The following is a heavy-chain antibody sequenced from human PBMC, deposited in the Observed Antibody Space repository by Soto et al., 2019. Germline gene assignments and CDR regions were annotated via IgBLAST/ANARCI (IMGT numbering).Heavy chain of an antibody. J-gene: IGHJ4*02. Sequence: TSETLSLTCSVSGDSMSSGSYYWTWIRQHPGQGLEWIGYIYNSGATYYNPSLKSRVTISIDTSKNQFSLKLSSVTAADTAIYYCAKDADGGGYYYNYWGQGTMVTVSS. CDR3: AKDADGGGYYYNY. CDR2: IYNSGAT. V-gene: IGHV4-31*03. D-gene: IGHD3-22*01. CDR1: GDSMSSGSYY.